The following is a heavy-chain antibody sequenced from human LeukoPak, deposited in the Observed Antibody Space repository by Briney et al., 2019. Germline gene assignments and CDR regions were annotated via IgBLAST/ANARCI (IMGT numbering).Heavy chain of an antibody. D-gene: IGHD5-24*01. V-gene: IGHV4-59*01. CDR3: ASGDGYKVDY. CDR1: GGSSKSED. Sequence: TLSGTWRMCGGSSKSEDCGCIRHPTRKGLEWIGYIYYSGSTNYNSSLKIRVTISVDTSKNQFSLKLSSVTAADTAVYYCASGDGYKVDYWGQGTLVTVSS. J-gene: IGHJ4*02. CDR2: IYYSGST.